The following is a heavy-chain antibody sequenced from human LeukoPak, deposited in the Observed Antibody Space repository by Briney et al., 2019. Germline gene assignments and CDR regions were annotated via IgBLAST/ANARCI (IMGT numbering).Heavy chain of an antibody. CDR3: ARGGFYDILTGYSDY. Sequence: GGSLRLSCAASGFTVSSNYMSWVRQAPGKGLEWVSVIYSGGSTYYADSVKGRFTISTHNSKNTLYLQMNSLGAEDTAVYYCARGGFYDILTGYSDYWGQGTLVTVSS. CDR1: GFTVSSNY. J-gene: IGHJ4*02. D-gene: IGHD3-9*01. CDR2: IYSGGST. V-gene: IGHV3-53*04.